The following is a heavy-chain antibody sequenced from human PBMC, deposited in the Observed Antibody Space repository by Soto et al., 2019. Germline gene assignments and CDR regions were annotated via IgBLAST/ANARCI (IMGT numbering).Heavy chain of an antibody. J-gene: IGHJ1*01. V-gene: IGHV3-23*01. CDR3: AKETLYGDYLPPRYFQH. D-gene: IGHD4-17*01. CDR2: ISGSGGST. CDR1: GFTFSSYA. Sequence: GGSLRLSCAASGFTFSSYAMSWVRQAPGKGLEWVSAISGSGGSTYYADAVEGRCTISRDNSKNTLYLQMNSLRAEDTAVYYCAKETLYGDYLPPRYFQHWGQGTLVTVSS.